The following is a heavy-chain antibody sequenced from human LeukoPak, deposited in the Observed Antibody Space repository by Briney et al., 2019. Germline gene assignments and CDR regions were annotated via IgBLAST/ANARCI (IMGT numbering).Heavy chain of an antibody. CDR2: IYHSGIT. V-gene: IGHV4-38-2*02. CDR3: AKDGIVTTT. D-gene: IGHD5-12*01. J-gene: IGHJ4*02. CDR1: GYSISSGYY. Sequence: SETLSLTCTVSGYSISSGYYWGWIRQPPGKGLEWIGSIYHSGITYYNPSLKSRVTISVDTSKNQFSLKLSSVTAADTAVYYCAKDGIVTTTWGQGTLVTVSS.